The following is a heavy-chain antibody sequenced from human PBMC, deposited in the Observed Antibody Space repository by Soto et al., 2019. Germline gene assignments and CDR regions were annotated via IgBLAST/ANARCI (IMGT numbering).Heavy chain of an antibody. CDR1: GFTLSTYG. Sequence: VGSLRLSCAGSGFTLSTYGMTWVRQAPGKGLEWVSATTGTGGNTCYVDSVKGRFTSSRDNSKNMLYLQMNSVRVEDTAVYYCARIRGYWYGLDVWGQGTTVTVSS. CDR3: ARIRGYWYGLDV. CDR2: TTGTGGNT. V-gene: IGHV3-23*01. J-gene: IGHJ6*02.